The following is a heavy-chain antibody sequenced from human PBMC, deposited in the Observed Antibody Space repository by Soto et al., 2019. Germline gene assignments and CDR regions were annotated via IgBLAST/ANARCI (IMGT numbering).Heavy chain of an antibody. CDR3: AVTYNADSRNYYGMDV. Sequence: SQTLSLTCVISGDTVSSGNAAWNWIRQSPSSGLQWLGRTFFRSKWHTDYAVSLRGRVTITADTSKNQFSLQLESVTPEDTAVYYCAVTYNADSRNYYGMDVWGQGITVTVSS. J-gene: IGHJ6*02. D-gene: IGHD3-10*01. CDR2: TFFRSKWHT. CDR1: GDTVSSGNAA. V-gene: IGHV6-1*01.